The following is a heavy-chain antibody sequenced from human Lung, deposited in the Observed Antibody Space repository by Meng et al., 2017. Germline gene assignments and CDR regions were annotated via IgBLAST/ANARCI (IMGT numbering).Heavy chain of an antibody. CDR2: INHSGST. Sequence: QVQLQQGGAGLFKPSETLSLTCVFSGGFFSDYYWSWIRQPPGKGLEWIGEINHSGSTNYNPSLESRATISVDTSQNNLSLKLGSVTAADSAVYYCARGPTTMAHDFDYWGQGTLVTVSS. CDR1: GGFFSDYY. J-gene: IGHJ4*02. V-gene: IGHV4-34*01. D-gene: IGHD4-11*01. CDR3: ARGPTTMAHDFDY.